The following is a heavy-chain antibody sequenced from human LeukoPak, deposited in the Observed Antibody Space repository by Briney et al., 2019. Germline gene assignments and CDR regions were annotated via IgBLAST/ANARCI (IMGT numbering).Heavy chain of an antibody. CDR1: GFTLSSYS. J-gene: IGHJ4*02. CDR3: ARPYYYDSSGYYYDY. Sequence: GGSLRLSCVASGFTLSSYSMNWVRQAPGKGLEWVSYISSGSNYIYYADSVKGRFTISRDNAKNSLYLQMNSLRAEDTAVYYCARPYYYDSSGYYYDYWGQGTLVTVSS. V-gene: IGHV3-21*01. D-gene: IGHD3-22*01. CDR2: ISSGSNYI.